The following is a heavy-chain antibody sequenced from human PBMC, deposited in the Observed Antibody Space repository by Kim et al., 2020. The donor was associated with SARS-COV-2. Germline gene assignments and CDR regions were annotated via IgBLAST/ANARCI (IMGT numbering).Heavy chain of an antibody. CDR3: ARDLKVTTSCWYFDL. J-gene: IGHJ2*01. V-gene: IGHV3-11*04. D-gene: IGHD4-17*01. Sequence: DSVKGRFTIARDNAKNTQYLQMDSLRAEDTAVYYCARDLKVTTSCWYFDLWGRGTLVTVSS.